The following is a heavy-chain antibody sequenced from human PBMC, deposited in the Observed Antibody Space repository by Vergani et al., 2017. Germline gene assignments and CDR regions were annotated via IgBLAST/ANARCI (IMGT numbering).Heavy chain of an antibody. V-gene: IGHV1-46*03. CDR1: GYTFSNYY. Sequence: QVQVVQSGAEVKKSGASVKVSCKTSGYTFSNYYMHWVRQAPGQGLDWMGVINPSGGHTTYAQKFQGRVTMTRDTSTSTVYMELSSLRSEDTAIYYCARGDYGILTGYRYWGQGTLVTVSA. CDR2: INPSGGHT. CDR3: ARGDYGILTGYRY. D-gene: IGHD3-9*01. J-gene: IGHJ4*02.